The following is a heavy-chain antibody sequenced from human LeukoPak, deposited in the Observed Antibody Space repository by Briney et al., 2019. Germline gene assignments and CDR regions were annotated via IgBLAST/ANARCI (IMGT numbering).Heavy chain of an antibody. Sequence: PSETLSLTCTVSGGSISSSTYYCVWIRQPPGKGLEWIGSIYYSGSTYYNPSLKSRVTISGDTSKNQFSLKLNSVTAADTAVYYCARLQYCTDGVCSFAFYIWGQGTMVTVSS. D-gene: IGHD2-8*01. J-gene: IGHJ3*02. CDR3: ARLQYCTDGVCSFAFYI. CDR2: IYYSGST. V-gene: IGHV4-39*01. CDR1: GGSISSSTYY.